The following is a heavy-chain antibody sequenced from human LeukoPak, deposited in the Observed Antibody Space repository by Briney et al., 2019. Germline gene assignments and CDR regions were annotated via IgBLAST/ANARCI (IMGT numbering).Heavy chain of an antibody. Sequence: GGSLRLSCAASGFTFDDYGMSWVRQAPGKGLEWVSGINWNGGSTGYADSVKGRFTISRDNAKNSLYLQMNSLRAEDTAVYYCARASGDIVETATMGSYWGQGTLVTVSS. D-gene: IGHD5-18*01. CDR3: ARASGDIVETATMGSY. CDR2: INWNGGST. CDR1: GFTFDDYG. J-gene: IGHJ4*02. V-gene: IGHV3-20*04.